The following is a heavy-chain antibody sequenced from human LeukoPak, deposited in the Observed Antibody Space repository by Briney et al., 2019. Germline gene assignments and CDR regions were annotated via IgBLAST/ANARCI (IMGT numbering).Heavy chain of an antibody. CDR3: ARHYSSSWFFGY. Sequence: SETLSLTCTVSGASMTSGSHYWSWIRQPPGKGLEWIGSIYHSESTYYNPSLKSRVTISIDTSKNQFSLKLTSVTAADTAFYYCARHYSSSWFFGYWGQGTLVTVSS. CDR1: GASMTSGSHY. J-gene: IGHJ4*02. V-gene: IGHV4-39*07. CDR2: IYHSEST. D-gene: IGHD6-13*01.